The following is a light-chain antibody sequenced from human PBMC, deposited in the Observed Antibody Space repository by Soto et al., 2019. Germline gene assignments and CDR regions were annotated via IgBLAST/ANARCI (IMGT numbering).Light chain of an antibody. CDR2: GNN. CDR3: QSYDSSPSGSV. Sequence: QSVLTQPPPVSGAPGQRVTISCTGSSSNIGAGYHVHWYQQLPGTAPKLLIYGNNNRPSGVPDRFSGSKSGTSASLAITGLQAEDEADYYCQSYDSSPSGSVFGGGTKVTVL. CDR1: SSNIGAGYH. V-gene: IGLV1-40*01. J-gene: IGLJ3*02.